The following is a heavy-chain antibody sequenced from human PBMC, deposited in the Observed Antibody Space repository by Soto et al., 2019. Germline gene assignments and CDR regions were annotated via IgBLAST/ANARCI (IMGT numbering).Heavy chain of an antibody. D-gene: IGHD6-13*01. CDR1: GGTFSSCR. CDR2: IVPIYRTA. CDR3: ARDSGAKLSSS. Sequence: ASVKVSCKASGGTFSSCRFNWVRQARGQGLEWLGGIVPIYRTADYAQKFQGRVTITADESTRTVYLELSSLKSQDTALYYCARDSGAKLSSSWGQGTLVTVSS. J-gene: IGHJ4*02. V-gene: IGHV1-69*13.